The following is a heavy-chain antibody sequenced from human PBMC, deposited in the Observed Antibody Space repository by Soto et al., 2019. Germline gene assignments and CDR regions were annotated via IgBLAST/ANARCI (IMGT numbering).Heavy chain of an antibody. Sequence: PSETLSLTYTVAGGSISSHYWIWIRQPPEQGQEWIGYIYYSGSTYYNPSLKSRVTISVDTSKNQFSLKLSSVTAADTAVYYCARDTTSAWQLVLGVGAFDIWGQGTMVTVSS. J-gene: IGHJ3*02. CDR1: GGSISSHY. CDR2: IYYSGST. CDR3: ARDTTSAWQLVLGVGAFDI. V-gene: IGHV4-59*06. D-gene: IGHD6-6*01.